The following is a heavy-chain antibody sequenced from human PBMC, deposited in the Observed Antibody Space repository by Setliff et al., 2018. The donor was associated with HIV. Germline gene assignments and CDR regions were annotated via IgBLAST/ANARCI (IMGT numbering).Heavy chain of an antibody. J-gene: IGHJ4*02. CDR2: ISGYNGKT. Sequence: GASVKVSCKPSGYTFTSYGINWVRQAPGQGLEWMGWISGYNGKTNYAQKFQGRVTMTTDTSTSTAYMELRSLRSEDTATYYCAREMGSDYGGNLFVYWGQGTLVTVSS. CDR3: AREMGSDYGGNLFVY. D-gene: IGHD4-17*01. CDR1: GYTFTSYG. V-gene: IGHV1-18*01.